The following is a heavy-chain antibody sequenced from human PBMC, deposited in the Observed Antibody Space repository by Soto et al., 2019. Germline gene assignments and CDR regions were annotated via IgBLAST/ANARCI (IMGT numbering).Heavy chain of an antibody. CDR2: MFHTGSA. D-gene: IGHD6-6*01. CDR1: GGSVNSDSYY. V-gene: IGHV4-61*01. J-gene: IGHJ4*02. Sequence: SETLSLTCTVSGGSVNSDSYYWSWIRQPPGRGLEWIGYMFHTGSANYNPSLKGRVTISVDTTRNQFSLRLSSVTAADTAVYYCAREFSNSPEAFDSWGQGSLVTAPQ. CDR3: AREFSNSPEAFDS.